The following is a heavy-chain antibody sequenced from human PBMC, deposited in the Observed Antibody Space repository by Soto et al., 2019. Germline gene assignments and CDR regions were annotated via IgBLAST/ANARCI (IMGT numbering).Heavy chain of an antibody. V-gene: IGHV4-34*01. D-gene: IGHD2-2*01. CDR3: ARSGYCSSASCYPYNWFDP. J-gene: IGHJ5*02. CDR1: GGSFSGYY. Sequence: SETLSLTCAVHGGSFSGYYWSWIRQPPGKGLEWIGEINHSGSTNYNPSLKSRVTISVDTSKNQFSLQLSSVTAADTAVYYCARSGYCSSASCYPYNWFDPWGQGTLGTVSS. CDR2: INHSGST.